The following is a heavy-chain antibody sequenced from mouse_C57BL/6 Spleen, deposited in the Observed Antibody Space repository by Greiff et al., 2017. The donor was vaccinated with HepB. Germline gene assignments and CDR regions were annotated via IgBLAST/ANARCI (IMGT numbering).Heavy chain of an antibody. CDR1: GFTFSSYG. Sequence: EVQRVESGGYLVKPGGSLKLSCAASGFTFSSYGMSWVRQTPDKRLEWVATISSGGSYTYYPDSVKGRFTISRDNAKNTLYLQMSSLKSEDTAMYYCARHGETGTGYYFDYWGQGTTLTVSS. J-gene: IGHJ2*01. CDR2: ISSGGSYT. D-gene: IGHD4-1*01. V-gene: IGHV5-6*01. CDR3: ARHGETGTGYYFDY.